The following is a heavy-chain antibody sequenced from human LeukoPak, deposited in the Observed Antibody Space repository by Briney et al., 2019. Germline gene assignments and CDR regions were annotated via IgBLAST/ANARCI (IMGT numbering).Heavy chain of an antibody. V-gene: IGHV1-46*01. D-gene: IGHD3-10*01. CDR2: INPSGGST. J-gene: IGHJ5*02. CDR3: ARGFYGSGSYYP. Sequence: GASVKVSCKASGYTLTSYYMHRVRQAPGQGLECMGIINPSGGSTSYAQKFQGRVTMTRDTSTSTVYMELSSLRSEDTAVYYRARGFYGSGSYYPWGQGTLVTVSS. CDR1: GYTLTSYY.